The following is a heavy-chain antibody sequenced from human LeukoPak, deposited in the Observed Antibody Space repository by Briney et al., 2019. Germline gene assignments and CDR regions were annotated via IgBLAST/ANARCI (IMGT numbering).Heavy chain of an antibody. J-gene: IGHJ5*02. CDR3: ASQLQYDFWSGYSNNWFDP. V-gene: IGHV4-39*01. D-gene: IGHD3-3*01. CDR1: GGSISSSSYY. Sequence: SETLSLTCTVSGGSISSSSYYWGWIRQPPGKGLEWIGSIYYSGSTYYTPSLKSRVTISVDTSKDQFSLKLSSVTAADTAVYYCASQLQYDFWSGYSNNWFDPWGQGTLVTVSS. CDR2: IYYSGST.